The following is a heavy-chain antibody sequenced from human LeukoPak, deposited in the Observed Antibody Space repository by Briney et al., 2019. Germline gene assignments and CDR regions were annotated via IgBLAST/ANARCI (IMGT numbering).Heavy chain of an antibody. Sequence: GGSVKVSCKASGYTFTSYGISWVRQAPGQGLEWMGWISAYNGNTNYAQKLQGRVTMTTDTSTSTVYMELRSLRSDDTAVYYCASSSAYSSGWHDYLGQGTLATVSS. CDR1: GYTFTSYG. D-gene: IGHD6-19*01. J-gene: IGHJ4*02. CDR3: ASSSAYSSGWHDY. CDR2: ISAYNGNT. V-gene: IGHV1-18*01.